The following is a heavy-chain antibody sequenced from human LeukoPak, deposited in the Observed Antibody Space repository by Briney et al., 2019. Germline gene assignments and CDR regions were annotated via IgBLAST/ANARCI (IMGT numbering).Heavy chain of an antibody. Sequence: PGGSLRLSCAAPGFTFSSYGMHWVRQAPGKGLEWVANINLDGSAEYYVGSVRGRFTISRDNSKNSLYLQMNSLRAEDTAVYYCARDHISAYYDYWGQGTLVTVSS. CDR1: GFTFSSYG. D-gene: IGHD1-26*01. J-gene: IGHJ4*02. CDR3: ARDHISAYYDY. CDR2: INLDGSAE. V-gene: IGHV3-7*01.